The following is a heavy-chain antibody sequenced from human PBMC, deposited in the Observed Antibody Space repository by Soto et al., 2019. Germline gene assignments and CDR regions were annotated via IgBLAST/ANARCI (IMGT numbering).Heavy chain of an antibody. CDR2: ISYDGSNR. CDR1: GYTFTSYY. J-gene: IGHJ4*02. D-gene: IGHD1-26*01. CDR3: AKEVYLGALFDY. Sequence: SCKASGYTFTSYYMHWVRQAPGKGLEWVAVISYDGSNRYYADSVKGRFTISRDNSKNTLYLQMNSLRAEDTAVYYCAKEVYLGALFDYWGQGTLVT. V-gene: IGHV3-30*18.